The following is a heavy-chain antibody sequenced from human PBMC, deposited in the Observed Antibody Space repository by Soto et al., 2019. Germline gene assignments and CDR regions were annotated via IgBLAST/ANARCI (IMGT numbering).Heavy chain of an antibody. CDR1: VYTFTSHD. CDR3: ARGLGPDFWGGDYYYYYMDV. CDR2: MNPNSGNT. V-gene: IGHV1-8*01. J-gene: IGHJ6*03. D-gene: IGHD3-3*01. Sequence: ASVKVSCKASVYTFTSHDINWVRQATGQGLEWMGWMNPNSGNTGYAQKFQGRVTMTRNTSISTAYMELSSLRSEDTAVYYCARGLGPDFWGGDYYYYYMDVWGKGTTVTVSS.